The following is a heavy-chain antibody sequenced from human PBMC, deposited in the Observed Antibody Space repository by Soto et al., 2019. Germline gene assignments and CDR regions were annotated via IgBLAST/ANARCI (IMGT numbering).Heavy chain of an antibody. J-gene: IGHJ4*02. D-gene: IGHD3-16*01. CDR2: IYYSGST. CDR1: GGSISSGGYY. CDR3: ASAALRLGELSLYTFDY. V-gene: IGHV4-31*03. Sequence: SETLSLTCTVSGGSISSGGYYWSWIRQHPGKGLEWIGYIYYSGSTYYNPSLKSRVTISVDTSKNQFSLKLSSVTAADTAVYYCASAALRLGELSLYTFDYWGQGTLVTVYS.